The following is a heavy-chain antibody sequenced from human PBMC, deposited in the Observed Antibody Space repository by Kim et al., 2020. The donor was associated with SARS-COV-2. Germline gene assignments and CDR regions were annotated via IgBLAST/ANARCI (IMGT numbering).Heavy chain of an antibody. CDR3: ARRYSGYEDDYYGMDV. Sequence: SVKVSCKASGGTFSSYAISWVRQAPGQGLEWMGGIIPIFGTANYAQKFQGRVTITADESTSTAYMELSSLRSEDTAVYYCARRYSGYEDDYYGMDVWGQGTTVTVSS. CDR2: IIPIFGTA. D-gene: IGHD5-12*01. J-gene: IGHJ6*02. V-gene: IGHV1-69*13. CDR1: GGTFSSYA.